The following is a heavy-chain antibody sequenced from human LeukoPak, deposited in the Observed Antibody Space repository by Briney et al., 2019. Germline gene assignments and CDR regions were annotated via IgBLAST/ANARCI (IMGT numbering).Heavy chain of an antibody. CDR1: GHTFTSYG. CDR2: ISAYNGNT. Sequence: GASVKVSCKASGHTFTSYGISWVRQAPGQGLEWMGWISAYNGNTNYAQKLQGRVTMTTDTSTSTAYMELRSLRSDDTAVYYCARDLRHYGSFGGDYWGQGTLVTVSS. D-gene: IGHD3-10*01. CDR3: ARDLRHYGSFGGDY. J-gene: IGHJ4*02. V-gene: IGHV1-18*01.